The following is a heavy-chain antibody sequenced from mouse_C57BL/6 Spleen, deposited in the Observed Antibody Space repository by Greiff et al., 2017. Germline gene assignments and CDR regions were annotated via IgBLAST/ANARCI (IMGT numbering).Heavy chain of an antibody. J-gene: IGHJ4*01. V-gene: IGHV5-17*01. CDR1: GFTFSDYG. Sequence: EVKLQESGGGLVKPGGSLKLSCAASGFTFSDYGMHWVRQAPEKGLEWVAYISSGSSTIYYADTVKGRFTISRDNAKNTLFLQMTSLRSEDTAMYYCASIYAMDYWGQGTSVTVSS. CDR3: ASIYAMDY. CDR2: ISSGSSTI.